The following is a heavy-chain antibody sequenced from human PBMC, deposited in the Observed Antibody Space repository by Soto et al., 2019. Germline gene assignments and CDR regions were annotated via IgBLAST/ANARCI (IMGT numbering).Heavy chain of an antibody. V-gene: IGHV3-33*01. CDR2: IWYDGSNK. D-gene: IGHD4-17*01. CDR3: AREQEDGDYFDY. J-gene: IGHJ4*02. Sequence: QVLLVESGGGVVQPGRSLRLFCAASGFTFSSYGMHWVRQAPGKGLEWVAVIWYDGSNKYYADSVKGRFTISRDNSKNTLYLQMNSLRAEDTAVYYCAREQEDGDYFDYWGQGTLVTVSS. CDR1: GFTFSSYG.